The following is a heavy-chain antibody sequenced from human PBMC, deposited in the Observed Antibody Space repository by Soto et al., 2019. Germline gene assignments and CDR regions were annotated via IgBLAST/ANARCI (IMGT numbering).Heavy chain of an antibody. Sequence: ASVKVSCKASGYTFTSYGISWVRQAPGQGLEWMGWISAYNGNTNYAQKLQGRVTMTTDTSTSTAYMELRSMRSDDTAVYNCAREYDDILTGQIGSYWFDPWGQGTLVTVSS. V-gene: IGHV1-18*01. D-gene: IGHD3-9*01. CDR1: GYTFTSYG. CDR3: AREYDDILTGQIGSYWFDP. CDR2: ISAYNGNT. J-gene: IGHJ5*02.